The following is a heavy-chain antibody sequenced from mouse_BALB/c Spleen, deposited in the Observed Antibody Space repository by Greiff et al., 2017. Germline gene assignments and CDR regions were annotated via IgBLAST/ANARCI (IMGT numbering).Heavy chain of an antibody. V-gene: IGHV5-9-4*01. CDR2: ISSGGSYT. CDR1: GFTFSSYA. Sequence: EGKVVESGGGLVKPGGSLKLSCAASGFTFSSYAMSWVRQSPEKRLEWVAEISSGGSYTYYPDTVTGRFTISRDNAKNTLYLEMSSLRSEDTAMYYCARDGLYGGYFDYWGQGTTLTVSS. CDR3: ARDGLYGGYFDY. D-gene: IGHD1-1*01. J-gene: IGHJ2*01.